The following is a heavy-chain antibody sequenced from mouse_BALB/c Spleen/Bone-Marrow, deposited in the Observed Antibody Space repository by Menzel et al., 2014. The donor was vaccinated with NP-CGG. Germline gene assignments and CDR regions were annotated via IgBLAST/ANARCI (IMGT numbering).Heavy chain of an antibody. Sequence: QVQLQQPGPELVKPGASVKIPCKAFGYAFSTSWMNWVKQRPGQGLEWIGRIYPGDEDINYNGKFKGKATLTVDKFSSTAYMQLSSLTSADSAVYFCARKGGLDYAMDYWGQGTSVTVSS. V-gene: IGHV1-82*01. CDR1: GYAFSTSW. J-gene: IGHJ4*01. D-gene: IGHD2-4*01. CDR3: ARKGGLDYAMDY. CDR2: IYPGDEDI.